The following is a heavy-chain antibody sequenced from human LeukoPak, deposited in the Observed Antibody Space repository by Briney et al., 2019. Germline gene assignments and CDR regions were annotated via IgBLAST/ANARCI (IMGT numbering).Heavy chain of an antibody. CDR2: IWYDGSNK. Sequence: GGSLRLSCAASGFTFSSYGMHWVRQAPGKGLEWVAVIWYDGSNKYYADSVKGRFTISRDNSKNTLYLQMNSLRAEDTALYYCAKRGSGDYYFDYWGQGTLVTVSS. V-gene: IGHV3-33*06. CDR1: GFTFSSYG. CDR3: AKRGSGDYYFDY. J-gene: IGHJ4*02. D-gene: IGHD3-16*01.